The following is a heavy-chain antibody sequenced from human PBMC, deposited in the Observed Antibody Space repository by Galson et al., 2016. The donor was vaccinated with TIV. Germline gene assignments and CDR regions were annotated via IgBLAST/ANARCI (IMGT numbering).Heavy chain of an antibody. CDR1: GYSFSMYE. D-gene: IGHD4-17*01. J-gene: IGHJ3*02. V-gene: IGHV1-18*01. Sequence: SVKVSCKASGYSFSMYEISWVRQAPGQGLEWMGGINTYSGNTFYEQNLQGRVTMTREISTSTAYMELRSLRSDDTAVYYCARSDYGDYSDRTGAFDMWGQGTMVTVST. CDR3: ARSDYGDYSDRTGAFDM. CDR2: INTYSGNT.